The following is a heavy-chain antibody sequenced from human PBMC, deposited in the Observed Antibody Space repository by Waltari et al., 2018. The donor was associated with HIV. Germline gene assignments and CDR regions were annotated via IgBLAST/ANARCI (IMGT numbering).Heavy chain of an antibody. Sequence: VQMVQSGAEVKKPGSSVKVSCKASGGTFSSYAIRWVRQARGQGLEWMGGIIPICGTANYAQMFHGRVTITADESTSTSYMELSSLRSEDTAVYYCARAALAVTLFDYWGQGTLVTVSS. CDR3: ARAALAVTLFDY. J-gene: IGHJ4*02. D-gene: IGHD6-19*01. CDR2: IIPICGTA. V-gene: IGHV1-69*01. CDR1: GGTFSSYA.